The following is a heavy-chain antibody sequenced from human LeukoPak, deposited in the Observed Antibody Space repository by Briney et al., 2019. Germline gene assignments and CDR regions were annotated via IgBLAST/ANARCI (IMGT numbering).Heavy chain of an antibody. CDR3: ARGDYYDSSGYFDY. D-gene: IGHD3-22*01. CDR1: GFTFSSYS. Sequence: GGSLRLSCAASGFTFSSYSMNWVRQAPGKGLEWVSYISSSSSTIYYADSVKGRFTISRDNAKNSLYLQMNSLRAEDTAVYYCARGDYYDSSGYFDYWGQGTLVTVSS. V-gene: IGHV3-48*01. CDR2: ISSSSSTI. J-gene: IGHJ4*02.